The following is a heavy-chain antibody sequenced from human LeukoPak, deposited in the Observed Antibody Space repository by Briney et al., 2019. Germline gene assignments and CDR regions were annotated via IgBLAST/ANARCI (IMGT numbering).Heavy chain of an antibody. CDR2: IYSGGST. V-gene: IGHV3-53*05. Sequence: GGSLRLSCAASGFTVSSNYMSWVRQAPGKGLEWVSVIYSGGSTYYADSVKGRFTISRDNSKNTVYLQMNSLRSEDTAVYYCARPIPRIAAAGTQGWFGPWGQGTLVTVSS. CDR1: GFTVSSNY. J-gene: IGHJ5*02. CDR3: ARPIPRIAAAGTQGWFGP. D-gene: IGHD6-13*01.